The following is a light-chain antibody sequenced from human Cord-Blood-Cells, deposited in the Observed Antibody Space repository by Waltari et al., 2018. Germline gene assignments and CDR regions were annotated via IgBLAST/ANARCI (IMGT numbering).Light chain of an antibody. CDR2: QDS. Sequence: SYELTQPPSVSVSPGQTSSITCSGDRLGDKYACWYQQKPGQAPVLVIYQDSKRPSGIRERFPGSNPGHTATLTLSGTQAMDEADYYCQAWDSSTAVVFGGGTKLTVL. CDR1: RLGDKY. V-gene: IGLV3-1*01. J-gene: IGLJ2*01. CDR3: QAWDSSTAVV.